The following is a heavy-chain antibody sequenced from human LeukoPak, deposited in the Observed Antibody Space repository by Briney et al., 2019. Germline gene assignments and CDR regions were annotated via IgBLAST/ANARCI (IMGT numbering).Heavy chain of an antibody. Sequence: GGSLRLPCAASGFTFSSYWMSWVRQAPGKGLEWVANIKQDGSEKYYVDSVKGRFTISRDNAKNSLYLQMNSLRGEDTAVYYCARAIQRDWFDPWGQGTLVTVSS. J-gene: IGHJ5*02. V-gene: IGHV3-7*01. CDR3: ARAIQRDWFDP. CDR2: IKQDGSEK. CDR1: GFTFSSYW.